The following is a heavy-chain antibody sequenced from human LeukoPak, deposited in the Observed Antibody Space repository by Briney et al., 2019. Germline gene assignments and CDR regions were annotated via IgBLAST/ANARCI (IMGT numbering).Heavy chain of an antibody. D-gene: IGHD1-1*01. CDR3: ARGRVSSSTWYSTYYYYFYMDV. CDR1: DDSITMYY. CDR2: VDHTGIT. V-gene: IGHV4-59*01. Sequence: SETLSLTCSVSDDSITMYYWTWIRQPPGKGLEWIVYVDHTGITNFNPSLNGRVSISRDTTKNLFSLRLRSVTAADTAVYFCARGRVSSSTWYSTYYYYFYMDVWGKGTTVTVSS. J-gene: IGHJ6*03.